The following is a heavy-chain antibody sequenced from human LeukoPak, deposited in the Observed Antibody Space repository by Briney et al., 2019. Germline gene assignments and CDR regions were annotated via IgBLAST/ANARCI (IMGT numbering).Heavy chain of an antibody. CDR2: INHSGGT. CDR1: GGSFSGYY. J-gene: IGHJ4*02. Sequence: SETLSLTCAVYGGSFSGYYWSWIRQPPGKGLEWIGEINHSGGTNYNPSLKSRVTISVDTSKNQFSLKLSSVTAADTAVDYCARGSSAARRYFDYWGQGTLVTVSS. D-gene: IGHD6-6*01. CDR3: ARGSSAARRYFDY. V-gene: IGHV4-34*01.